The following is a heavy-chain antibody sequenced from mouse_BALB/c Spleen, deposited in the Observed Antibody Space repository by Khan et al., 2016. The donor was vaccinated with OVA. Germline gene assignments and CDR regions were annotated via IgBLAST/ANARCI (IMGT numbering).Heavy chain of an antibody. CDR1: GDSITSGY. J-gene: IGHJ3*01. V-gene: IGHV3-8*02. Sequence: EVELVESGPSLVKPSQTLSLTCSVTGDSITSGYWNWIRKFPGNKLEYMGYIIYTGYTYYNPSLKSRISITRHTSKNQYYLQLNSVTAEDTATYXCAKSTYRYAFVYWGKGTLVTVSA. CDR3: AKSTYRYAFVY. D-gene: IGHD2-12*01. CDR2: IIYTGYT.